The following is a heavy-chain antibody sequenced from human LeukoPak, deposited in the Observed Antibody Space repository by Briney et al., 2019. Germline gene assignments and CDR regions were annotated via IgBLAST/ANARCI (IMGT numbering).Heavy chain of an antibody. D-gene: IGHD3-16*01. CDR3: ARDDGGGVGLSDFDY. V-gene: IGHV3-48*03. CDR2: ISSSGSTI. Sequence: PGGSLRLSCAASGFTFSSYEMNWVRQAPGKGLEWVSYISSSGSTIYYADSVKGRFTISRDNAKNSLYLQMNSLRAEDTAVYYCARDDGGGVGLSDFDYWGQGTLVTVSS. J-gene: IGHJ4*02. CDR1: GFTFSSYE.